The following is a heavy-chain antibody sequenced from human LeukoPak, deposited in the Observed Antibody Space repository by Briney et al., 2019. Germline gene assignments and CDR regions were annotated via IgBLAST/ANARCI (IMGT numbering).Heavy chain of an antibody. CDR1: GFTVSSNY. Sequence: PGGSLRLSCAASGFTVSSNYMSWVRQAPGKGPEWVSVIYSGGSTYYADSVKGRFTISRDNSKNTLYLQMNSLRAEDTAVYYCARASIAAAGLYYFDYWGQGTLVTVSS. J-gene: IGHJ4*02. D-gene: IGHD6-25*01. CDR3: ARASIAAAGLYYFDY. CDR2: IYSGGST. V-gene: IGHV3-53*01.